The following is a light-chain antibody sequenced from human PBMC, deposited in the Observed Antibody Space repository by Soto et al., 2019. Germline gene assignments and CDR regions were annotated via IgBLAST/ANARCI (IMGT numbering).Light chain of an antibody. J-gene: IGLJ3*02. Sequence: QSVLTQPPSASGTPGQRVTISCSGSSSNIGSNTVNWYQQLPGTAPKLLIYSNNQRPSGVPDRFSGSKSGTSASLAISGLPSEDEADYYCAAWDDSLNGRDWVFGGGTKLTVL. V-gene: IGLV1-44*01. CDR3: AAWDDSLNGRDWV. CDR1: SSNIGSNT. CDR2: SNN.